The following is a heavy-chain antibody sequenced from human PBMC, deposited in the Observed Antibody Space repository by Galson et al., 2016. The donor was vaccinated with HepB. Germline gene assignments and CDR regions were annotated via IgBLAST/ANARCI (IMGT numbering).Heavy chain of an antibody. J-gene: IGHJ4*02. Sequence: SLRLSCAASGFTFSAYWMSWVRQAPGKGLEWVAIIKPDGSQKYYVDSVKGRFTISRDNSNNTLYLQMNGLRAEDTAVYYCAKERLVRRIFDHWGQGTLLTVSS. CDR3: AKERLVRRIFDH. CDR1: GFTFSAYW. D-gene: IGHD1-1*01. V-gene: IGHV3-7*03. CDR2: IKPDGSQK.